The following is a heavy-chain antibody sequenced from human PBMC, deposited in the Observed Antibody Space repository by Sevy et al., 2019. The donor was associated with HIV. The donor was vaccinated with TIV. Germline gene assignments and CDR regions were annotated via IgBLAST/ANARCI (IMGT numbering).Heavy chain of an antibody. D-gene: IGHD3-22*01. V-gene: IGHV3-15*01. CDR2: IKSKTDGGKT. CDR3: TTDVSSGYYYGYYYYGMDV. J-gene: IGHJ6*02. CDR1: GLTFSNAW. Sequence: GGSLRLSCAASGLTFSNAWMSWARQAPGKGLEWVGRIKSKTDGGKTDYAEPVKGRFTISRDDSKNTLYLQMNSLKTEDTAVYYCTTDVSSGYYYGYYYYGMDVWGQGTTVTVSS.